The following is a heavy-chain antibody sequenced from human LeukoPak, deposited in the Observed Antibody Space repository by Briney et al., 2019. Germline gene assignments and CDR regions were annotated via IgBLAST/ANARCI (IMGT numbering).Heavy chain of an antibody. CDR1: GGSLSSYF. J-gene: IGHJ4*02. Sequence: SEALSLTCTVSGGSLSSYFWCWVPPPPGEGVGWSGYIYYSGSTNYNPSLKSRVTISIDTAKNQFSLKLSCVTAADTAVYYCASSGELELYTMFVSGDQGTL. V-gene: IGHV4-59*01. CDR2: IYYSGST. CDR3: ASSGELELYTMFVS. D-gene: IGHD1-7*01.